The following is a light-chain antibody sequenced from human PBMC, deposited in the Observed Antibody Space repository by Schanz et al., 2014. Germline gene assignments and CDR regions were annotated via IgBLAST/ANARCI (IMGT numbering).Light chain of an antibody. CDR3: CSYAHDGTPVV. Sequence: QSALIQPASVSGSPGQSITISCTGTSSDVASYKLVSWYQQHPGKAPKLMIYEVTKRPSGVSNRFSGSKSGNTASLTISGLQAEDEADYRCCSYAHDGTPVVFGGGTKLTVL. J-gene: IGLJ2*01. CDR1: SSDVASYKL. V-gene: IGLV2-23*02. CDR2: EVT.